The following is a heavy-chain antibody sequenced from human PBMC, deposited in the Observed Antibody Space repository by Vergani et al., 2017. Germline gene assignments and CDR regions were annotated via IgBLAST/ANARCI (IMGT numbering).Heavy chain of an antibody. D-gene: IGHD2/OR15-2a*01. CDR2: ISSSGRTV. J-gene: IGHJ6*02. CDR1: GFTFSDYY. CDR3: ARGCSNTTCNYSHAMDV. V-gene: IGHV3-11*04. Sequence: QLEESGGGLVKAGGSLRLSCAASGFTFSDYYMTWIRQGPGKGLECVSFISSSGRTVQYADSVKGRFTISRDNAKNSLYLQMSSLRGEDTAVYYCARGCSNTTCNYSHAMDVWGQGTTVTVSS.